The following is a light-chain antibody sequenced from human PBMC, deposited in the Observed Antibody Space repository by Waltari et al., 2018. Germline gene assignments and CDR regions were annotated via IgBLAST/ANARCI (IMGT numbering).Light chain of an antibody. V-gene: IGKV3-15*01. CDR2: GAS. J-gene: IGKJ2*01. CDR3: QQYNNWPPEDT. Sequence: EIVMTQSPATLSVSPGEGATLSCRASQSVSSNLAWYQHKPGQAPRLLIYGASTRATGIPARFSGSGSGTEFTLTISSLQSEDFAFYYCQQYNNWPPEDTFGQGTKLEI. CDR1: QSVSSN.